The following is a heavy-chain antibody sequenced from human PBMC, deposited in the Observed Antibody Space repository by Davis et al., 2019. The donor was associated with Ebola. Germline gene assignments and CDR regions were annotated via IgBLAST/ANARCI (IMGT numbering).Heavy chain of an antibody. CDR1: GYTVTDYY. CDR2: INPNSGGT. J-gene: IGHJ4*02. D-gene: IGHD6-13*01. V-gene: IGHV1-2*04. CDR3: ATTPRDSSWYYFDY. Sequence: AASVKVSCKGSGYTVTDYYMHWVRQAPGQGLEWMGWINPNSGGTNYAQKFQGWVTMTRDTSISTAYMELSRLRSDDTAVYYCATTPRDSSWYYFDYWGQGTLVTVSS.